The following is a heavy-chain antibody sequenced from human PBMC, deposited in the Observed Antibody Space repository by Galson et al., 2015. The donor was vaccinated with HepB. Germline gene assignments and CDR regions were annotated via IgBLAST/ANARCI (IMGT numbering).Heavy chain of an antibody. J-gene: IGHJ4*02. CDR2: ISAYNGKT. Sequence: SVTVSCKASGSTFTSYGISWVRQAPGQGLEWMGWISAYNGKTNYAQKLQGRVTITTDTSTSTAYMELRSLRSDDTAVYYCARDVGGYSPRPSIAVSWGQGTLVTVSS. V-gene: IGHV1-18*04. D-gene: IGHD6-6*01. CDR1: GSTFTSYG. CDR3: ARDVGGYSPRPSIAVS.